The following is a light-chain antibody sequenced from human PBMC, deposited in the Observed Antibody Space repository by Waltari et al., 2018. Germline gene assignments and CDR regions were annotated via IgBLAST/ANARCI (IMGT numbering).Light chain of an antibody. J-gene: IGKJ1*01. CDR2: GAP. CDR1: QSVSRF. V-gene: IGKV3-20*01. CDR3: QKYDRLPAT. Sequence: EIVLTQSPGTLSLSPGERGTLSCRASQSVSRFLAWYQQKPGQAPRLRIYGAPTRAPGIPDRFSGSGSGTDFSLTISRLEPEDFAVYYCQKYDRLPATFGQGTKVEIK.